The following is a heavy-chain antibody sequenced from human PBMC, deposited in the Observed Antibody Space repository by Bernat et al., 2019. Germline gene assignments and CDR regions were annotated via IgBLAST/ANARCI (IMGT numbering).Heavy chain of an antibody. J-gene: IGHJ4*02. V-gene: IGHV3-23*01. D-gene: IGHD3-10*01. CDR2: ISGSGGST. CDR3: TKDRSSTRVRGVNKGNDY. Sequence: EVQLLESGGGLVQPGGSLRLSCAASGFTFSSYAMSWVRQAPGKGLEWVSAISGSGGSTYYADSVKGRFTISRDNSKNTLYLQMNSLRAEDTAVYYCTKDRSSTRVRGVNKGNDYWGRGTLVTVSS. CDR1: GFTFSSYA.